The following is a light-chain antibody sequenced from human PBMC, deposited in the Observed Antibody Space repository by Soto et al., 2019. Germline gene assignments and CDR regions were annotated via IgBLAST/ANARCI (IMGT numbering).Light chain of an antibody. Sequence: TLSRATLYASRGERATLYCRASQSEGINIYLPWLQQTPGKAPKSPIYDASSLESGFPLRFSRSESGTEFTLTISSLHPDYFATYYCQQYNSYSGTFGQGTKVDIK. CDR3: QQYNSYSGT. CDR2: DAS. CDR1: QSEGINIY. J-gene: IGKJ1*01. V-gene: IGKV1-5*01.